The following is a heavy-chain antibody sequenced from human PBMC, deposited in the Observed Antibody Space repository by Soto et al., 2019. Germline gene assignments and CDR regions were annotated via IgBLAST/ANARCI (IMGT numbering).Heavy chain of an antibody. CDR3: SRGSVAKLGPEYYYYYGMDV. CDR1: GGTFSSYA. D-gene: IGHD5-12*01. CDR2: IIPIFGTA. J-gene: IGHJ6*02. V-gene: IGHV1-69*01. Sequence: QVQLVQSGAEVKKPGSSVKVSCKASGGTFSSYAISWVRQAPGQGLEWMGGIIPIFGTANYAQKFQGRVTITADESTSTAYMELSSLRSEDTAVYYCSRGSVAKLGPEYYYYYGMDVWGQGTTVTVSS.